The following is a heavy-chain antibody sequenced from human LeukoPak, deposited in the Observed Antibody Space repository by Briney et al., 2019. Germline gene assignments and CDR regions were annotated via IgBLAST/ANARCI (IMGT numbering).Heavy chain of an antibody. Sequence: GRTLRLPCAVSGFTFDVSGMHWAPELLGRGLLWVSLITNDDTRAYYRRSVKGRFTISTDTSKNSLYLEMNSLATEDTAFYYCVKDNPLLSYWGQGTLVTVSS. D-gene: IGHD2/OR15-2a*01. CDR2: ITNDDTRA. CDR1: GFTFDVSG. V-gene: IGHV3-43*02. J-gene: IGHJ4*02. CDR3: VKDNPLLSY.